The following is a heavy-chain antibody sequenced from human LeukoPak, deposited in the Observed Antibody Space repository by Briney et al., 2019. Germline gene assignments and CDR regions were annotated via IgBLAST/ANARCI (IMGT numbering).Heavy chain of an antibody. CDR1: GFTFSNSW. Sequence: GGSLRLSCAASGFTFSNSWMLRVRQAPGRGLEWVGRIKRDIDGGTTDYAAPVKGRFTITRDDSENTLYLQMNSLKTEDTAVYYCTTDLPRSTSCSHDYWGQGTQVTVSS. J-gene: IGHJ4*02. CDR3: TTDLPRSTSCSHDY. CDR2: IKRDIDGGTT. V-gene: IGHV3-15*01. D-gene: IGHD2/OR15-2a*01.